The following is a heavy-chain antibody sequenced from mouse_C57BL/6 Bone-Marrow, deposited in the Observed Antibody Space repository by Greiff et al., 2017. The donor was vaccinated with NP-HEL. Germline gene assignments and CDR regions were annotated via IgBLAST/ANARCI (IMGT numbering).Heavy chain of an antibody. J-gene: IGHJ4*01. CDR3: AREKNYYAMDY. CDR2: IYPGSGST. V-gene: IGHV1-55*01. CDR1: GYTFTSHW. Sequence: QVQLQQPGAELVKPGASVKMSCKASGYTFTSHWITWVKQRPGQGLEWIGDIYPGSGSTNYNEKFKSKATLTVDTSSSTAYMQLSSLTSEDSAVYYCAREKNYYAMDYWGQGTSVTVSS.